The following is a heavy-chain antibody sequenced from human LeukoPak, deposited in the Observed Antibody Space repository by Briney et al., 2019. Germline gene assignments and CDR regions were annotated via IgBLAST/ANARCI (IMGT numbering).Heavy chain of an antibody. CDR1: GFTFSSYA. CDR3: TKDIRARDYYYYYGMDV. Sequence: GGSLRLSCAASGFTFSSYAMSWVRQAPGKGLEWVSAISGSGGSTDYADSVKGRFTISRDNSKNTLYLQMGSLRAEDTALYYCTKDIRARDYYYYYGMDVWGQGTTVTVSS. J-gene: IGHJ6*02. CDR2: ISGSGGST. V-gene: IGHV3-23*01.